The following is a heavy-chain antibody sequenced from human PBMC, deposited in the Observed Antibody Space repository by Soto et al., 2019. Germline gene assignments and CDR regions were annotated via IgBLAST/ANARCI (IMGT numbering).Heavy chain of an antibody. Sequence: SETLCLTCTVSGDSINSRGYYGAWIRQPPGKGLEWIGSMYYSGGIDYNPSLKSRVTISVDTSKNQFSLKLISVTVADTAVYFCARLGGYCSSANCFGYYAMDVWGQGTTVTVSS. J-gene: IGHJ6*02. V-gene: IGHV4-39*01. D-gene: IGHD2-2*01. CDR1: GDSINSRGYY. CDR2: MYYSGGI. CDR3: ARLGGYCSSANCFGYYAMDV.